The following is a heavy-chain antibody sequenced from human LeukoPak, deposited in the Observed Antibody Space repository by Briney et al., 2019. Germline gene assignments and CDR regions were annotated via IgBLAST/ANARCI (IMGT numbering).Heavy chain of an antibody. J-gene: IGHJ6*03. CDR3: ARDQPYMDV. Sequence: SETLSLTCIVSGYSISSDYYWVWIRQPPGKGLEWIGSIYHSGSTLYNPSLKSRVTISVDTSKNKFSLKLSSVTAADTAMYYCARDQPYMDVWGEGTTVTVSS. CDR1: GYSISSDYY. CDR2: IYHSGST. V-gene: IGHV4-38-2*02.